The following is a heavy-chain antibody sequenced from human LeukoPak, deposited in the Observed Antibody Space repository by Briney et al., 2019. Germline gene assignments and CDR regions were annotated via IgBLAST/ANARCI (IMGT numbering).Heavy chain of an antibody. V-gene: IGHV1-3*03. CDR3: ARPHCSSTSCSFYMDV. Sequence: ASVKVSCKASGYTFTSYAMHWVRQAPGQRLEWMGWINAGNGNTKYSLEFQGRVSITRDTSASTAYMELSSLRSEDMAVYYCARPHCSSTSCSFYMDVWGKGTTVTVSS. D-gene: IGHD2-2*01. CDR1: GYTFTSYA. CDR2: INAGNGNT. J-gene: IGHJ6*03.